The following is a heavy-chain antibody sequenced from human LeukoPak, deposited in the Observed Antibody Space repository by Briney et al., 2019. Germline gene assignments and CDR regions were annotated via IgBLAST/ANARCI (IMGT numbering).Heavy chain of an antibody. V-gene: IGHV3-48*03. CDR1: GFTFSSYE. D-gene: IGHD6-6*01. Sequence: PGGSLRLSCAASGFTFSSYEMNWVRQAPGKGLEWVSYISSSGSTIYYADSVKGRFTISRDNAKNSLYLQMNSLRVEDTAVYYCARGRPAFVRTFDYWGQGTLVTVSS. J-gene: IGHJ4*02. CDR2: ISSSGSTI. CDR3: ARGRPAFVRTFDY.